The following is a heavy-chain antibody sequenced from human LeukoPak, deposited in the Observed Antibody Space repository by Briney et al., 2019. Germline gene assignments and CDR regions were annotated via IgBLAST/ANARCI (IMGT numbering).Heavy chain of an antibody. J-gene: IGHJ4*02. Sequence: GRSLRLSCAASGFTFSSYAMHWVRQAPGKGLEWVAVISYDGSNKYYADSVKGRFTISRDNSKNTLYLQMNSLRAEDTAVYYCAKQQMVYHFDYWGQGTLVTVSS. CDR3: AKQQMVYHFDY. CDR2: ISYDGSNK. D-gene: IGHD2-8*01. V-gene: IGHV3-30-3*02. CDR1: GFTFSSYA.